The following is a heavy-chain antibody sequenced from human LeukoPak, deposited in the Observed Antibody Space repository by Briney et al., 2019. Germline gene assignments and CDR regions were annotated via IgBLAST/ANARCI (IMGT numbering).Heavy chain of an antibody. V-gene: IGHV4-4*07. D-gene: IGHD6-19*01. CDR1: GGSIDSYH. CDR3: ARVAQKLERIALAATSEWRANWYFDL. CDR2: IYTSGST. J-gene: IGHJ2*01. Sequence: KPSETLSLTCTASGGSIDSYHWSWIRHPAGRGLEWIGRIYTSGSTNYNPSLKSRVTMSVDTSKNQFSLKLSSVTAADTAVYYCARVAQKLERIALAATSEWRANWYFDLWGRGTLVTVSS.